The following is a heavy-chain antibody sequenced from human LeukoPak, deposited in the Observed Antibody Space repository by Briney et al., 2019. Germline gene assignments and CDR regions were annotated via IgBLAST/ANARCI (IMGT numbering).Heavy chain of an antibody. D-gene: IGHD3-22*01. CDR3: ARRLPYYYDSSGAEGAFDI. CDR2: INAGNGNT. CDR1: GYTFTSYA. Sequence: ASVTVSCKASGYTFTSYAMHWVRQAPGQRLEWMGWINAGNGNTKYSQEFQGRVTITRDTSASTAYMELSSLRSEDMAVYYCARRLPYYYDSSGAEGAFDIWGQGTMVTVSS. V-gene: IGHV1-3*03. J-gene: IGHJ3*02.